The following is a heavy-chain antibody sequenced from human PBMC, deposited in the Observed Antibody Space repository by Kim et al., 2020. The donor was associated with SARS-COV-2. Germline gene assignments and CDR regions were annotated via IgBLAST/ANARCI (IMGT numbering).Heavy chain of an antibody. CDR1: GGSVSGYY. CDR2: FYYSGST. V-gene: IGHV4-59*02. J-gene: IGHJ4*02. D-gene: IGHD1-26*01. Sequence: SETLSLTCTVSGGSVSGYYWSWIRQPPGKGLEWIGYFYYSGSTNYNPSLQGRATISVDTSKNQFSLDLISVTAADTAVYFCTSGPGGGFRWAPYWGQGTLVTVSS. CDR3: TSGPGGGFRWAPY.